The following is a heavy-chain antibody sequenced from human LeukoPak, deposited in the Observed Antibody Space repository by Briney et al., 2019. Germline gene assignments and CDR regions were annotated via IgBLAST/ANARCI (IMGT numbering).Heavy chain of an antibody. CDR3: ASRSDSRYRGVIRPFDY. D-gene: IGHD3-10*01. CDR1: GGSISSSSYY. Sequence: PSETLSLTCTVSGGSISSSSYYWGWICQPPGKGLEWIGSIYYSGSTYYTPSLKSRVTISVDTSKNQFSLKLSSVTAADTAVYYCASRSDSRYRGVIRPFDYWGQGTLVTVSS. J-gene: IGHJ4*02. CDR2: IYYSGST. V-gene: IGHV4-39*01.